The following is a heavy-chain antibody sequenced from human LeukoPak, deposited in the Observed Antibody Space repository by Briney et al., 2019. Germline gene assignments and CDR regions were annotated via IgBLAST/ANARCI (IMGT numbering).Heavy chain of an antibody. V-gene: IGHV1-8*03. D-gene: IGHD4-17*01. J-gene: IGHJ3*01. CDR1: GYTFTDYD. CDR3: ARGDFGETNTAFDV. Sequence: ASVKVSCKTSGYTFTDYDVHWVRQAPGQGLEWMGWINPNSATTNYAQRLQGRVTFTRDTSLSVAYMELSSLTSEAAAVYFCARGDFGETNTAFDVWGQGTLVAVSS. CDR2: INPNSATT.